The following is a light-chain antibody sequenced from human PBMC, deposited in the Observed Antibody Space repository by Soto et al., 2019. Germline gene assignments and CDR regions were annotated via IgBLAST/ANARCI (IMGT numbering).Light chain of an antibody. J-gene: IGLJ1*01. CDR2: DVS. Sequence: QSVLTQPASVSGSPGQSITISCTGTSSDVGGYNYVSWYQQHPGKAPKLMIYDVSNRPSGVSSRFSGSKSGNTASLTISGLQAEDEADYYCSSCTSSSTYVFGTGTKVTVL. CDR1: SSDVGGYNY. CDR3: SSCTSSSTYV. V-gene: IGLV2-14*01.